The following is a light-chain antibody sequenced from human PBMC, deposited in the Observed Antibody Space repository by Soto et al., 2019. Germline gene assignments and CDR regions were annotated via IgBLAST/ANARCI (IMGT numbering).Light chain of an antibody. CDR1: QSVSYN. CDR2: GAS. Sequence: DIVMTQSPDSLAVSLGERATVSCRASQSVSYNLAWYQQKPGQAPRLLIFGASTRATDIPARFSGSGSGTEFTLSISSLESEDFAVYYCQQYNNWPPGTFGQGTKVDIK. J-gene: IGKJ1*01. V-gene: IGKV3-15*01. CDR3: QQYNNWPPGT.